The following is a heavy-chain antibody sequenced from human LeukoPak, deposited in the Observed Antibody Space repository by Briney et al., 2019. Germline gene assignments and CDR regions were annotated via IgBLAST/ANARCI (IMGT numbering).Heavy chain of an antibody. CDR2: IIPILGIA. CDR3: ASASRVEYFQH. J-gene: IGHJ1*01. CDR1: GGTFSSYA. V-gene: IGHV1-69*04. Sequence: ASVKVSCKASGGTFSSYAISWVRQAPGQGLEWMGRIIPILGIANYAQKFQGRVTITADKSTSTAYMELSSLRSEDTAVYYCASASRVEYFQHWGQGTLVTVSS. D-gene: IGHD6-13*01.